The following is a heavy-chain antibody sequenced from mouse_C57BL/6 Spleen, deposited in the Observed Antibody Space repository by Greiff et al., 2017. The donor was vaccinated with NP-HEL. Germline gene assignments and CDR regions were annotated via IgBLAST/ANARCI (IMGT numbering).Heavy chain of an antibody. D-gene: IGHD1-1*01. CDR1: GYSITSGYY. CDR3: ARDGPPYYYGSTHWYFDV. V-gene: IGHV3-6*01. Sequence: EVQLQESGPGLVKPSQSLSLTCSVTGYSITSGYYWNWIRQFPGNKLEWMGYISYDGSNNYNPSLKNRISITRDTSKNQFFLKLNSVTTEETATYYCARDGPPYYYGSTHWYFDVWGTGTTVTVSS. CDR2: ISYDGSN. J-gene: IGHJ1*03.